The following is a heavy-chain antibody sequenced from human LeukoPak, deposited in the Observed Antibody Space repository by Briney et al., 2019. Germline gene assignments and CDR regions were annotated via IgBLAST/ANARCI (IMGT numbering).Heavy chain of an antibody. CDR3: ARDFGGNTDYGMDV. Sequence: PGGSLRLSCSASGFTFSRHTMHWVRQAPGKGLEYVSAISSNGGNTYYADSVKGRFSISRDNVKNSLYLQMNSLRAEDTAVYYCARDFGGNTDYGMDVWGQGTTVTVSS. CDR1: GFTFSRHT. CDR2: ISSNGGNT. V-gene: IGHV3-64*04. J-gene: IGHJ6*02. D-gene: IGHD1/OR15-1a*01.